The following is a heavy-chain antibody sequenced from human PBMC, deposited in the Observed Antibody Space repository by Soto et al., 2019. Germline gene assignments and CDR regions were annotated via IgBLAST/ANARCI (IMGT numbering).Heavy chain of an antibody. CDR2: ISAYYGNT. CDR1: GGTFSSYA. Sequence: ASVKVSCKASGGTFSSYAISWVRQAPGQGLEWMGWISAYYGNTNYAQKLQGRVTMTTDTSTSTAYMELRSLRSDDTAVYYCARDGEQWLFDYWGQGTLVTVSS. J-gene: IGHJ4*02. V-gene: IGHV1-18*01. D-gene: IGHD6-19*01. CDR3: ARDGEQWLFDY.